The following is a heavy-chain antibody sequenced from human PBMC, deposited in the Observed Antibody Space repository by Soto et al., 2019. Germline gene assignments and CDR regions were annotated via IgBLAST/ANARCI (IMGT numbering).Heavy chain of an antibody. Sequence: QVQLVESGGSVVQPGRSLRLSCAASGFTFSSNGMHWVRQAPGKGLEWVAVIGYDGSNKYYADSVKGRFTISRDNSKNTLYLQMNSLRAEDTAVYYCARPYGSGSPLTYYFDYWGQGTLVTVSS. D-gene: IGHD3-10*01. J-gene: IGHJ4*02. V-gene: IGHV3-33*01. CDR3: ARPYGSGSPLTYYFDY. CDR1: GFTFSSNG. CDR2: IGYDGSNK.